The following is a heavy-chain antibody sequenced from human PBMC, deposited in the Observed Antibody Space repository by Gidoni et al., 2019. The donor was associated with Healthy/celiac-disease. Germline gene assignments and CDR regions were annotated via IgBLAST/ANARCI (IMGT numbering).Heavy chain of an antibody. CDR2: IYYSGST. J-gene: IGHJ5*02. V-gene: IGHV4-31*03. CDR3: ARGVAAGTGAWFDP. D-gene: IGHD6-13*01. CDR1: GGSISRGGYY. Sequence: QVQLQESGPGLVKPSPTLSLTCTVSGGSISRGGYYWSWIRQHPGKGLEWIGYIYYSGSTYYNPSLKSRVTISVDTSKNQFSLKLSSVTAADTAVYYCARGVAAGTGAWFDPWGQGTLVTVSS.